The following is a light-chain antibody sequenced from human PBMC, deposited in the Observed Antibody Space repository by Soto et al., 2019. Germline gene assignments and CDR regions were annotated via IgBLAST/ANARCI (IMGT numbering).Light chain of an antibody. CDR2: GAS. CDR3: QQYETFSWT. V-gene: IGKV3-20*01. CDR1: QSVSDNF. Sequence: EIVLTQSPGTLSLSPGERVTLSFSASQSVSDNFLACYQQKPGQAPRIIIYGASNRATGIPDRFSGRGSGTDFTLTISRLEPEDFATYYCQQYETFSWTFGTGTNVEI. J-gene: IGKJ1*01.